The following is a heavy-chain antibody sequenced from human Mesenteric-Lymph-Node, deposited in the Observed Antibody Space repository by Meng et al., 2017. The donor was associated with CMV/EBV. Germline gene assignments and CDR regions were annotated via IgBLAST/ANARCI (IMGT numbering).Heavy chain of an antibody. CDR1: GFTFSSYW. V-gene: IGHV3-74*01. CDR3: ARGLGSPPGYYYYYGMDV. J-gene: IGHJ6*02. D-gene: IGHD3-10*01. Sequence: GESLKISCAASGFTFSSYWMHWVRQAPGKGLVWVSRINSDGSSTSYADSVKGRFTISRDNAKNTLYLQMNSLRVEDTAVYYCARGLGSPPGYYYYYGMDVWGQGTTVTVS. CDR2: INSDGSST.